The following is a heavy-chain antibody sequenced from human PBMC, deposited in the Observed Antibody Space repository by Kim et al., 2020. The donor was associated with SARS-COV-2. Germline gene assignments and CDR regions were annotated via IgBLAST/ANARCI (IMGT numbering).Heavy chain of an antibody. CDR2: ISWNSGSI. CDR1: GFTFDGYA. J-gene: IGHJ3*02. Sequence: GGSLRLSCAASGFTFDGYAMHWVRQAPGKGLEWVSGISWNSGSIGYADSVKGRFTISRDNAKNSLYLQMNSLRAEDTALYYCAKDIWYYDSSGYYDAFDIWGQGTMVTVSS. D-gene: IGHD3-22*01. CDR3: AKDIWYYDSSGYYDAFDI. V-gene: IGHV3-9*01.